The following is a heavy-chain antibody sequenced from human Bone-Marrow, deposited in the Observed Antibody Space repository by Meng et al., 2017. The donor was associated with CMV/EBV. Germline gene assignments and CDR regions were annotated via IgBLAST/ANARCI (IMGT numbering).Heavy chain of an antibody. CDR2: INSDGSST. D-gene: IGHD3-10*01. Sequence: GGSLRLSCAASGFTFSSYWMHWVRQAPGKGLVWVSRINSDGSSTSYADSVKGRFTISRDNAKNTLYLQMNSLRAEDTAVYYCAIDPPDQRITMVRGVIWGMDVWGQGTTVTFSS. CDR1: GFTFSSYW. V-gene: IGHV3-74*01. J-gene: IGHJ6*02. CDR3: AIDPPDQRITMVRGVIWGMDV.